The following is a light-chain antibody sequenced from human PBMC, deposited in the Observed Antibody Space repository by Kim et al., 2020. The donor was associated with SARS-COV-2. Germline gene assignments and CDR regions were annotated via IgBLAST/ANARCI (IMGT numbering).Light chain of an antibody. V-gene: IGLV3-19*01. Sequence: SSELTQDSAVSVALGQTVRITCQGDSLRSYYASWYQQKPGQAPVLVIYGKNNRPSGIPDRFSGSSSGNTASLTITGAQAEDEADYYCNSPDSSGNHWVFGGGTQLTVL. CDR3: NSPDSSGNHWV. CDR1: SLRSYY. CDR2: GKN. J-gene: IGLJ3*02.